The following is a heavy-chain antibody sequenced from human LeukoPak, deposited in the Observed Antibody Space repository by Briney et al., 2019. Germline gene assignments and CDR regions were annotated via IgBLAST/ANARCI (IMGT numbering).Heavy chain of an antibody. CDR3: ARDGYKTYGMDV. CDR2: ISSNSNLI. Sequence: GGSLRLSCAASGFTFSSYSMNWVRQAPGKGLEWVSYISSNSNLIYYADSVKGRFAISRDDAKNSLYLQMNSLRDEDTAVYYCARDGYKTYGMDVWGQGTTVTVSS. CDR1: GFTFSSYS. D-gene: IGHD5-24*01. V-gene: IGHV3-48*02. J-gene: IGHJ6*02.